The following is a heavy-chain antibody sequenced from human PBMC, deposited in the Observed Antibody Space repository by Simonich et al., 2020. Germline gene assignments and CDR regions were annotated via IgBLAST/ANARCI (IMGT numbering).Heavy chain of an antibody. J-gene: IGHJ4*02. CDR2: NNPNSGGT. CDR3: ARWPSIPASYGSGSYFDY. CDR1: GYTFTGYY. V-gene: IGHV1-2*02. D-gene: IGHD3-10*01. Sequence: QVQLVQSGAEVKKPGASVKVSCKASGYTFTGYYMHWVRQAPGQGLGWVGWNNPNSGGTNYAQKFQGRVTMTRDTSISTAYMELSRLRSDDTAVYYCARWPSIPASYGSGSYFDYWGQRTLVTVSS.